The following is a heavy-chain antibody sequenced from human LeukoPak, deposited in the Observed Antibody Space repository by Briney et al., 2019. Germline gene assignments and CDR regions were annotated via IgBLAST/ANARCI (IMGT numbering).Heavy chain of an antibody. J-gene: IGHJ4*02. CDR1: GGSFSGYY. CDR3: ARDGATWGPFFIDY. CDR2: INHSGST. D-gene: IGHD1-26*01. V-gene: IGHV4-34*01. Sequence: PSETLSLTCAVYGGSFSGYYWSWIRQPPGKGLEWIGEINHSGSTNYNPSLKSRVTISVDTSKNQFSLKLSSVTAADTAVYYCARDGATWGPFFIDYWGQGTLVTVSS.